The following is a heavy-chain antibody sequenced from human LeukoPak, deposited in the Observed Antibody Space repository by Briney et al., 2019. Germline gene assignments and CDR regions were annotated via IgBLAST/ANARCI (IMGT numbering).Heavy chain of an antibody. J-gene: IGHJ1*01. D-gene: IGHD4-17*01. CDR2: INSDGSST. Sequence: GGSLRLSCAASGFTFNSYWMHWVRQAPGKGLVWVSRINSDGSSTSYADSVKGRFTISRDNAKNTLYLQMISLRAEDTAVYYCARDTYGDYRDVEYFQHWGQGTLVTVSS. CDR1: GFTFNSYW. V-gene: IGHV3-74*01. CDR3: ARDTYGDYRDVEYFQH.